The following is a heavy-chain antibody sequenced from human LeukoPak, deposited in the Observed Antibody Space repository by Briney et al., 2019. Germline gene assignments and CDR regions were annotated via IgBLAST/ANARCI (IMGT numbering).Heavy chain of an antibody. CDR1: GYTFTSHD. D-gene: IGHD4-17*01. J-gene: IGHJ4*02. CDR3: AKTYGDSSTPFDY. CDR2: MNPNSGTT. Sequence: ASVKVSCKASGYTFTSHDINWVRQATGQGLEWMGWMNPNSGTTGFAQRFQGRVTMTRNTSISTAYMELSSLRSEDTAVYFCAKTYGDSSTPFDYWGQGTLVTVSS. V-gene: IGHV1-8*01.